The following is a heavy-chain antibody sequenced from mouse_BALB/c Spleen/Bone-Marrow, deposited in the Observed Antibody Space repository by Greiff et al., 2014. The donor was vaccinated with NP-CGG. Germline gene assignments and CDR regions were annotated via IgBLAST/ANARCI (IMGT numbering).Heavy chain of an antibody. D-gene: IGHD3-3*01. V-gene: IGHV1S41*01. CDR3: ARGGLHYFDY. CDR2: IAPGSGST. CDR1: GYTFTSYW. J-gene: IGHJ2*01. Sequence: DLVKPGDTVKLSCKASGYTFTSYWINWIKQRPGQGLEWIGRIAPGSGSTYYNEMFKGKATLIVDTSSSTAYIQLSSLSSEDSAVYFCARGGLHYFDYSRQGSTLTVSS.